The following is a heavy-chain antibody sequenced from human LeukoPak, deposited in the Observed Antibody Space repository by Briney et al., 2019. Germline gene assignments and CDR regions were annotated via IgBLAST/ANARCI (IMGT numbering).Heavy chain of an antibody. V-gene: IGHV4-39*01. CDR2: IYYNGST. D-gene: IGHD3-22*01. CDR1: GGSFSSGSYY. CDR3: ARHRYYYDSSGYYCVYYFDY. J-gene: IGHJ4*02. Sequence: PSETLSLTCTVSGGSFSSGSYYWSWIRQPPGKGLEWIGGIYYNGSTYFNPSLKSRVTISVDTSKNQFSLKLSSVTAADTAVYYCARHRYYYDSSGYYCVYYFDYWGQGTLVTVSS.